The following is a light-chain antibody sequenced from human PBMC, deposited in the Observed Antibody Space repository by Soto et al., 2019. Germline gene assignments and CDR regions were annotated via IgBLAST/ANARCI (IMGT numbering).Light chain of an antibody. CDR3: QKYNSAPPT. Sequence: ILLIQSPGALSWCPGEIATLSCRASQSVFNNHIGWYQQKPGQAPRLLIYGAFSRATGIPDRFSGSGSGTDFTLTICSLQPEDVATYYCQKYNSAPPTFGHGTKVDIK. CDR1: QSVFNNH. J-gene: IGKJ1*01. V-gene: IGKV3-20*01. CDR2: GAF.